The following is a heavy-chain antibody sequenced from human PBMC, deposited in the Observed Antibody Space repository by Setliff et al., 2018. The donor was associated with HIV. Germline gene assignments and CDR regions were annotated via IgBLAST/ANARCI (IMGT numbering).Heavy chain of an antibody. D-gene: IGHD3-3*01. CDR2: MYYDGVTT. J-gene: IGHJ4*02. CDR1: GFSFSDYG. V-gene: IGHV3-33*08. CDR3: ARGRVLEWLLNH. Sequence: GGSLRLSCAASGFSFSDYGMHWVRQAPGKGLEWVAVMYYDGVTTYYADSVKGRFTISRDGSKNMIFLQMNSLRVDDTAVYYCARGRVLEWLLNHWGQGTRVTVSS.